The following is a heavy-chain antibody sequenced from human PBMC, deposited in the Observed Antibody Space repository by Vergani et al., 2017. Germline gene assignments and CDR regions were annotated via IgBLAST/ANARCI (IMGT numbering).Heavy chain of an antibody. CDR2: IWYDGSNR. CDR3: ARVAILYYDILTGPSPNDAFDI. Sequence: QLQLQESGPGLVKPSETLSLTCTVSGGSISSSSYYWGWIRQPPGKGLEWVAVIWYDGSNRYYADSVKGRFTISRDNSKNTLFLQMNSLRAEDTAVYYCARVAILYYDILTGPSPNDAFDIWGQGTMVTVSS. D-gene: IGHD3-9*01. CDR1: GGSISSSSYY. J-gene: IGHJ3*02. V-gene: IGHV3-33*08.